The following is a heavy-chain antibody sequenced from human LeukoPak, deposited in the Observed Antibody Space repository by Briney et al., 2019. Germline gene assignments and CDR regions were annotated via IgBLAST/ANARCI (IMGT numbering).Heavy chain of an antibody. CDR2: ISGYNGHT. V-gene: IGHV1-18*01. D-gene: IGHD1-26*01. CDR1: GYTFTSYG. CDR3: ARLGSPIYYYYIDV. J-gene: IGHJ6*03. Sequence: ASVKVSCKASGYTFTSYGISWVRQAPGQGLEWMGWISGYNGHTNYAQKLQGRVTMTTDTSTSTAYMELRSLRSDDTAVYYCARLGSPIYYYYIDVWGKGTTVTVSS.